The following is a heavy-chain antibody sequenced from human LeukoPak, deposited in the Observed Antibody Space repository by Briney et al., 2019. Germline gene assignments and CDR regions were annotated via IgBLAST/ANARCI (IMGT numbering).Heavy chain of an antibody. CDR2: IYTSGST. CDR3: SREPDP. CDR1: GGSISSGSYY. J-gene: IGHJ5*02. Sequence: SETLSLTCTVSGGSISSGSYYWSWIRQPAGKGLEWIGRIYTSGSTNYNPSLKSRVTISVDTSKNQVSLRLTSVTAADTAMYYCSREPDPWGPGTLVTVSS. V-gene: IGHV4-61*02.